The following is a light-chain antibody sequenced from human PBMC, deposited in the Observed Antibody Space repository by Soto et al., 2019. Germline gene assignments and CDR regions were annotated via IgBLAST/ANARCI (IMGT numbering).Light chain of an antibody. CDR2: DAS. CDR1: QSVSSY. CDR3: QKRSNCL. V-gene: IGKV3-11*01. J-gene: IGKJ4*01. Sequence: EIVLTQSPATLSLSPGERATLSCRASQSVSSYLAWYQQKPGQAPRLLIYDASNRATGIPARFSGSGSGTDFTLTISSREPEDFAVYYCQKRSNCLFGGGTKVEIK.